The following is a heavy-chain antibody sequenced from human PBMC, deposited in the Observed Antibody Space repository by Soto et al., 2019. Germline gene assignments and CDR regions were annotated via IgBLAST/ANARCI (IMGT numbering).Heavy chain of an antibody. CDR2: IYYSGST. V-gene: IGHV4-59*01. J-gene: IGHJ4*02. CDR1: GGSISSYY. D-gene: IGHD3-22*01. CDR3: ARGPQYYYDSSGYYFDY. Sequence: PSETLSLTCTVSGGSISSYYWSWIRQPPGKGLEWIGYIYYSGSTNYNPSLKSRVTISVDTSKNQFSLKLSSVTAADTAVYYCARGPQYYYDSSGYYFDYWGQGTLVTVSS.